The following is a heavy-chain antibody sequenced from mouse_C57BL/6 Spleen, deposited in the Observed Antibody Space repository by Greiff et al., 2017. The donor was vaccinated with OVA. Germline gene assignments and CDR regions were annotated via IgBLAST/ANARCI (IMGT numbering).Heavy chain of an antibody. Sequence: QVQLKQPGAELVMPGASVKLSCKASGYTFTSYWMHWVKQRPGQGLEWIGEIDPSDSYTNYNQKFKGKSTLTVDKSSSTAYMQLSSLTSEDSAVYYCARDYYGSSYEGFAYWGQGTLVTVSA. CDR2: IDPSDSYT. D-gene: IGHD1-1*01. J-gene: IGHJ3*01. V-gene: IGHV1-69*01. CDR1: GYTFTSYW. CDR3: ARDYYGSSYEGFAY.